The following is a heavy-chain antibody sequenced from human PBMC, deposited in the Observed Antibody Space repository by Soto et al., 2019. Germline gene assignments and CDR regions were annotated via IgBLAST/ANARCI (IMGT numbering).Heavy chain of an antibody. Sequence: SETLSLTCAVSGYSISSGYYWGWILQPPVNGLDLIGIIYHIGSTYYNPSLKSRVTISLYTSKNHFPLKLISVTAPDTAVYYCARTVVITGNWFDPWGQGTLVTVS. CDR2: IYHIGST. J-gene: IGHJ5*02. D-gene: IGHD3-22*01. CDR3: ARTVVITGNWFDP. V-gene: IGHV4-38-2*01. CDR1: GYSISSGYY.